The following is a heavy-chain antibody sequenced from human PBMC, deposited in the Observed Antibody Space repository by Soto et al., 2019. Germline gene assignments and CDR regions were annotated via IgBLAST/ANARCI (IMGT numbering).Heavy chain of an antibody. V-gene: IGHV4-59*08. J-gene: IGHJ4*02. D-gene: IGHD1-1*01. CDR2: ISNSGNT. CDR3: ARHRNWKVDY. Sequence: PSETLSLTCNVSGAYVTTYYWSWIRQSPGKGLEWIGYISNSGNTNYNPSLKSRVTISLDTSKNHFSLKMRSVTAADTAVYYCARHRNWKVDYWGQGTLVTVSS. CDR1: GAYVTTYY.